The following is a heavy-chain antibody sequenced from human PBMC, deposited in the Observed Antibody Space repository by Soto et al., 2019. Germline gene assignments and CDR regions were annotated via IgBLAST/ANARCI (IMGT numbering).Heavy chain of an antibody. Sequence: EVQLVQSGAEVRKPGESLKISCKGSGYTFTNYWIAWVRQMPGKGLEWMGIIYPDDSDPRHSPSSRGQVTISADKSLSTTYLQWNSLNASDTAMYYCARPLAVAGFNSFDIWGQGTMVPVSS. V-gene: IGHV5-51*01. CDR1: GYTFTNYW. CDR3: ARPLAVAGFNSFDI. J-gene: IGHJ3*02. D-gene: IGHD6-19*01. CDR2: IYPDDSDP.